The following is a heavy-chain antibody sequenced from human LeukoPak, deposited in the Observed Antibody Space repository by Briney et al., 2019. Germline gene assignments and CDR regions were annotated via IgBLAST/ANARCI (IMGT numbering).Heavy chain of an antibody. V-gene: IGHV4-39*01. CDR2: IYYSGST. J-gene: IGHJ4*02. CDR1: GGSISSGDYY. Sequence: PSQTLSLTCTVSGGSISSGDYYWGWIRQPPGKGLEWIGTIYYSGSTYYNPSLKSRVTISVDTSKNQFSLKLSSVTAADTAVYYCARHEGAAPRRPYFYYFDYWGQGTLVTVSS. D-gene: IGHD6-13*01. CDR3: ARHEGAAPRRPYFYYFDY.